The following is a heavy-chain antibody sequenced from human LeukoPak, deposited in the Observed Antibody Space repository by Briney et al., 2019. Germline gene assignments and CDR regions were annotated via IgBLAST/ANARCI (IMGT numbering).Heavy chain of an antibody. Sequence: SVKVSCKASGGTFSSYAISWVRQAPGQGPEWMGRIIPIFGTANYAQKFQGRVTITTDESTSTAYMELSSLRSEDTAVYYCARSPYYYDSSGYYFDYWGQGTLVTVSS. CDR3: ARSPYYYDSSGYYFDY. J-gene: IGHJ4*02. V-gene: IGHV1-69*05. CDR2: IIPIFGTA. CDR1: GGTFSSYA. D-gene: IGHD3-22*01.